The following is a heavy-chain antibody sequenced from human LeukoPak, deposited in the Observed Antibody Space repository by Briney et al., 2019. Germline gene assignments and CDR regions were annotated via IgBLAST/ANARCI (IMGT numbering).Heavy chain of an antibody. Sequence: WETLALTCAVYGGSFSGYYWSWIRQPPGKGLEWIGEINHSGSTNYNPSLKSRVTISVDTSKNQFSLKLSSVTAADTAVYYCARGLLVSSSWVVAFDIWGQGTMVTASS. CDR1: GGSFSGYY. J-gene: IGHJ3*02. V-gene: IGHV4-34*01. CDR2: INHSGST. D-gene: IGHD6-13*01. CDR3: ARGLLVSSSWVVAFDI.